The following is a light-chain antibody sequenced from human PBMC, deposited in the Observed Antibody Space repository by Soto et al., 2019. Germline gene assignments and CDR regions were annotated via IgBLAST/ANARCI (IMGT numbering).Light chain of an antibody. V-gene: IGKV3-15*01. CDR1: QGVGTN. CDR2: GAS. J-gene: IGKJ2*01. CDR3: QQYNKWPGT. Sequence: EIVMTQAPATLSVSPGEGATLSCRASQGVGTNLAWYQQKPSQAPRLLFYGASTRATGFPARFSGSGSGTEFTLTISSLQSEDFAVYYCQQYNKWPGTFGRGTKLEIK.